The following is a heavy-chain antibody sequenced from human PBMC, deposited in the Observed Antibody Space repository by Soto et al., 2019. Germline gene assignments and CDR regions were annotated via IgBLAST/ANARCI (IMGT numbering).Heavy chain of an antibody. V-gene: IGHV3-30*18. D-gene: IGHD4-17*01. J-gene: IGHJ4*02. Sequence: PVGSLRLSCAASGFTFSSYGMHWVRQAPGKGLEWVAVISYDGSNKYYADSVKGRFTISRDNSKNTLYLQMNSLRAEDTAVYYCAKDRETTVVTPLDYWGQGTLVTVSS. CDR1: GFTFSSYG. CDR2: ISYDGSNK. CDR3: AKDRETTVVTPLDY.